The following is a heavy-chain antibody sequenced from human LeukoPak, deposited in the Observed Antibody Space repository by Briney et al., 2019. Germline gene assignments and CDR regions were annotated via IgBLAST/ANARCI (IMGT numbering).Heavy chain of an antibody. CDR1: GFTFSSYW. Sequence: GGSLRLSCAASGFTFSSYWMSWVRQAPGKGLEWVANIKQDGSEKYYVDSVKGRFTISRDNAKNSVYLQMNSLRAEDTAVYYCARDKVVGATYLDYWGQGTLVTVSS. V-gene: IGHV3-7*01. J-gene: IGHJ4*02. CDR2: IKQDGSEK. CDR3: ARDKVVGATYLDY. D-gene: IGHD1-26*01.